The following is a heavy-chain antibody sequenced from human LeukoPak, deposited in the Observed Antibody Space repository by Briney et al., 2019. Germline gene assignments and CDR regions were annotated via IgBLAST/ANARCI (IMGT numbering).Heavy chain of an antibody. CDR2: IYYSGST. CDR3: ARVDYYDANFDY. Sequence: DPSETLSLTCTVSGGSISSYYWSWIRQPPGKGLEWIGYIYYSGSTNYNPSLKSRVTISVDTYKNQFSLKLSSVTAADTAVYYCARVDYYDANFDYWGQGTLVTVSS. CDR1: GGSISSYY. D-gene: IGHD3-22*01. V-gene: IGHV4-59*01. J-gene: IGHJ4*02.